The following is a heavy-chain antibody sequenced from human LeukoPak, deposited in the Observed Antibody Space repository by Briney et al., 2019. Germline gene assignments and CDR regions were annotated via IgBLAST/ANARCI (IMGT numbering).Heavy chain of an antibody. D-gene: IGHD1-14*01. CDR2: IRYDGSDK. CDR1: GFTFNNYG. CDR3: VKDRRFSDAFDI. V-gene: IGHV3-30*02. Sequence: GGSLRLSCAASGFTFNNYGMHWVRQAPGKGLEWVAFIRYDGSDKYYADSVKGRFTISRDNSKNTLYLQMNSLRAEDTAVYYCVKDRRFSDAFDIWGQGTMVTVSS. J-gene: IGHJ3*02.